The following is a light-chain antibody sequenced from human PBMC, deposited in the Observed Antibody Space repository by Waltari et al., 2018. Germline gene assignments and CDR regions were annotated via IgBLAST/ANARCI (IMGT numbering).Light chain of an antibody. CDR3: SSYTNTSPYVL. V-gene: IGLV2-14*03. CDR2: DVG. J-gene: IGLJ2*01. CDR1: SSDVGSYSY. Sequence: HSALPQPASVSGSPGQSISISCTGTSSDVGSYSYVSWYQQQPGTAPKLMVYDVGFRPSGVSDRFSGSKSGNTASLTISGLQAEDEATYYCSSYTNTSPYVLFGGGTKLTVL.